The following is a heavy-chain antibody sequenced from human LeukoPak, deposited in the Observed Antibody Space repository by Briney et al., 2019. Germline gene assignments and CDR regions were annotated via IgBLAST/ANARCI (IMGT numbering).Heavy chain of an antibody. CDR2: IYPGDSDT. CDR1: GYSFTSYW. CDR3: ARHLELRPDAFDI. D-gene: IGHD1-7*01. J-gene: IGHJ3*02. Sequence: GESLKISCQGSGYSFTSYWIGWVRQMPGKGLEWMGIIYPGDSDTRYSPSFQGQVTISADKSISTAYLQWSSLKASDTAMYYCARHLELRPDAFDIWGQGTMVTVSS. V-gene: IGHV5-51*01.